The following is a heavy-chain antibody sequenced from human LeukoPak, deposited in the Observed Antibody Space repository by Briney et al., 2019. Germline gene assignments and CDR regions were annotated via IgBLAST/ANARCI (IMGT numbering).Heavy chain of an antibody. V-gene: IGHV1-69*05. CDR3: ARGGEAVAGNNLDY. D-gene: IGHD6-19*01. CDR1: GGTFSSYA. Sequence: SVKVSCKASGGTFSSYATSWVRQAPGQGLEWMGRIIPIFGTANYAQKFQGRVTITTDESTSTAYMELSSLRSEDTAVYYCARGGEAVAGNNLDYWGQGTLVTVSS. CDR2: IIPIFGTA. J-gene: IGHJ4*02.